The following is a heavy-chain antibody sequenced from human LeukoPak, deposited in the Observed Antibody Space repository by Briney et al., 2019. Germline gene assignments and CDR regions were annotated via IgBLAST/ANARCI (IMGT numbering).Heavy chain of an antibody. J-gene: IGHJ4*02. CDR1: GCTFSAYW. CDR3: AKVPRDSDCY. CDR2: INADGSVK. Sequence: GGSLRLSCAVSGCTFSAYWMAWVRQSPGKGLEWVAEINADGSVKYYVDSMKGRFTISRDNAKNSLYLQMNSLGAEDTAVYYCAKVPRDSDCYWCQETLVTVFS. D-gene: IGHD2-21*02. V-gene: IGHV3-7*01.